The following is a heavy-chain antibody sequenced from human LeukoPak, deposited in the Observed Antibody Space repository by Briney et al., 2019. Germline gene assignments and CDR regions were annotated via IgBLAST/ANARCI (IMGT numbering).Heavy chain of an antibody. Sequence: GGSLRLSCAASGFTFSSYAMHWVRQAPGRGLEWVAVISYDGSNKYYADPVKGRFAISRDNSNNTLYLHLHSLRAEDTAVYYCAKDGLWLGESQYYFDYWGQGTLVTVS. V-gene: IGHV3-30*09. CDR3: AKDGLWLGESQYYFDY. J-gene: IGHJ4*02. CDR2: ISYDGSNK. CDR1: GFTFSSYA. D-gene: IGHD3-16*01.